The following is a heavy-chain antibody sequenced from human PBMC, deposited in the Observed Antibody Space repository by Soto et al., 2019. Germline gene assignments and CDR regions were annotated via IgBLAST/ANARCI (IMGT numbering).Heavy chain of an antibody. CDR2: ISSGATYR. CDR1: GVTYGTYN. CDR3: ARGWGTTVVTLDAFDI. J-gene: IGHJ3*02. Sequence: PXGSRRLSCAASGVTYGTYNRNWNHHAPGRGLEWASSISSGATYRYYPDSVKGRFTVSRDNPNNSQYLQMNSLRGEDTAVYYCARGWGTTVVTLDAFDIWGQVTMVTVSS. D-gene: IGHD2-21*02. V-gene: IGHV3-21*01.